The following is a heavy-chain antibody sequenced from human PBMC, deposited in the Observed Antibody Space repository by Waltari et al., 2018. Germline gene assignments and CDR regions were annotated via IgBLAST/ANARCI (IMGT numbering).Heavy chain of an antibody. CDR1: GFTFSSYW. Sequence: EVQLVESGGGLVQPGGSLRLSCAASGFTFSSYWMSGVRQAPGKGLEWVANIKQEGSEKYYVDSVKGRFTISRDNAKNSLYLQMNSLRAEDTAVYYCARGGGSGSYFFDYWGQGTLVTVS. V-gene: IGHV3-7*01. CDR3: ARGGGSGSYFFDY. CDR2: IKQEGSEK. J-gene: IGHJ4*02. D-gene: IGHD3-10*01.